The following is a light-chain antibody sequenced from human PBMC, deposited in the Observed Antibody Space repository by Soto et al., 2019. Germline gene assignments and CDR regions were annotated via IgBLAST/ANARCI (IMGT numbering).Light chain of an antibody. V-gene: IGKV3-11*01. CDR3: QQRSSWPPRGLT. CDR1: QSVSSY. Sequence: EIVLTQSPATLSLSPGERATLSCRASQSVSSYLAWYQQKPGQAPRLLIYDASNRATGIPARFSGSGSGTDFTLTISSLEPEDFAVYYCQQRSSWPPRGLTFGGGTKMDIK. CDR2: DAS. J-gene: IGKJ4*01.